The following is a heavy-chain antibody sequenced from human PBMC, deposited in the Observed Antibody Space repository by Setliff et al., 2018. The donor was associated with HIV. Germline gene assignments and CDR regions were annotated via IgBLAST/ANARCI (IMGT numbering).Heavy chain of an antibody. CDR1: GYTFTGYY. Sequence: ASVKVSCKASGYTFTGYYMHWVRQAPGQGLEWMGWINPNSGGTNYAQKFQGWITMTRDTSISTAYMELRSLKSDDTAVYYCARDLWGLSYYYYYMDVWGKGTTVTVSS. V-gene: IGHV1-2*04. CDR3: ARDLWGLSYYYYYMDV. J-gene: IGHJ6*03. D-gene: IGHD2-21*01. CDR2: INPNSGGT.